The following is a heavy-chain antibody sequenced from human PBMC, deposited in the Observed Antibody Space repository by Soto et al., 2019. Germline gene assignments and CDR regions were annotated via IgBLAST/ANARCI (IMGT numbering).Heavy chain of an antibody. D-gene: IGHD1-1*01. Sequence: QVQVVQSGAEVKKPGASVKVSCKASGYTFSTHAIHWVRQAPGQSLEWMGWLNGGTGQTRYSQRFQDRVTITRDTSASTAYMEVSSLRPEDTAVYYCARGKGMEENYYYYGMDIWGQGTTVTVSS. CDR1: GYTFSTHA. CDR3: ARGKGMEENYYYYGMDI. J-gene: IGHJ6*02. CDR2: LNGGTGQT. V-gene: IGHV1-3*01.